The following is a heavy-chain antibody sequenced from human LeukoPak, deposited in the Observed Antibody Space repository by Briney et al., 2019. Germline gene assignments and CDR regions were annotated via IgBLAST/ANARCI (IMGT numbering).Heavy chain of an antibody. CDR1: GFTFRNYG. Sequence: PGGSLRLSCAASGFTFRNYGMHWVRQAPGKGLEWVAVIWYNGSNKYYADSVKGRFTIPRDNSKNTLYLQMNSPRAEDTAVYYCARGGGYSYGYYYYYGMDVWGQGTTVTVSS. V-gene: IGHV3-33*01. CDR2: IWYNGSNK. D-gene: IGHD5-18*01. J-gene: IGHJ6*02. CDR3: ARGGGYSYGYYYYYGMDV.